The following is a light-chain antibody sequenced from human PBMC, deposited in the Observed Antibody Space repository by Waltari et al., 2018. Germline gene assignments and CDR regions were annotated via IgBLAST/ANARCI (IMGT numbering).Light chain of an antibody. CDR1: STNIGNNY. V-gene: IGLV1-51*01. CDR3: GTWESSLGAGV. CDR2: DSD. Sequence: QSVLTQPPSVSAATGQKVSISCSGSSTNIGNNYVCWYQQFPGTAPKLLIFDSDKRPSGIPYRVAAARAGTSATLAITGLQTGDEADYYCGTWESSLGAGVFGGGTKLTVL. J-gene: IGLJ3*02.